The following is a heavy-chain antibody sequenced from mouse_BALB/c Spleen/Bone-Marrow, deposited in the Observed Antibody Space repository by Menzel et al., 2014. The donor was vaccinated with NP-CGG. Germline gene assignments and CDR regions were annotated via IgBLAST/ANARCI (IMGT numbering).Heavy chain of an antibody. V-gene: IGHV1-80*01. J-gene: IGHJ2*01. CDR1: GYAFSNFW. Sequence: QVQLKKTGPELSRTGSSGKISCKASGYAFSNFWMNWVKQRPGQGLEWIGQIHPGDGDTNNNGKFKGKATLTTDKSSSTAYMQLSSLSSEDSAVYFCARVYYGNLDYLGQGTTPTVSA. CDR2: IHPGDGDT. CDR3: ARVYYGNLDY. D-gene: IGHD2-1*01.